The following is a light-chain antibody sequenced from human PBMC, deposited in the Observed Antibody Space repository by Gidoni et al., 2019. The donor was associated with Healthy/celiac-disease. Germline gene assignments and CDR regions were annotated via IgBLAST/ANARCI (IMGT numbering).Light chain of an antibody. Sequence: TLSVSPGARATLSCTASQSVSSNLAWYQQKPGQAPRLLIYGASTRATGIPARFSGSGSGTEFTLTISSLQSEDFAVYYCQQYNNWPTTFGQGTKVE. CDR1: QSVSSN. J-gene: IGKJ1*01. CDR3: QQYNNWPTT. CDR2: GAS. V-gene: IGKV3-15*01.